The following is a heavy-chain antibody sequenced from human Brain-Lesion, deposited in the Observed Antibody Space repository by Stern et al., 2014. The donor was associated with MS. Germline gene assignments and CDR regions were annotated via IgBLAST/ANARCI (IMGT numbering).Heavy chain of an antibody. J-gene: IGHJ3*01. V-gene: IGHV4-30-2*01. CDR3: ARGDHRNSYDSSGYYYFVFDV. CDR1: DDSLNSVVYS. D-gene: IGHD3-22*01. Sequence: LVESGSGLVKPSQTLSLTCAVSDDSLNSVVYSWSWIRQPPGKGLEWIGSIYHSVSSYFSPSPNGRVTISVDRSKNQFSLKLSSVTAADTAVYYCARGDHRNSYDSSGYYYFVFDVWGQGTMVTVSS. CDR2: IYHSVSS.